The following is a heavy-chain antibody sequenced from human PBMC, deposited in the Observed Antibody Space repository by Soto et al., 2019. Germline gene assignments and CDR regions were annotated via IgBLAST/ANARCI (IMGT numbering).Heavy chain of an antibody. CDR2: ISPMFGAA. Sequence: QVQLVQSGAEMKKPGSSVKVSCQSSGGTFNTSAMNWVRQAPGQGPEWMGDISPMFGAANYAPKFQGRVTITAEESTGTSYMQWSSLSSEDTALYFCAREVQVHAPDFVYWGQGTLVTVSS. V-gene: IGHV1-69*01. D-gene: IGHD3-3*01. CDR3: AREVQVHAPDFVY. J-gene: IGHJ4*02. CDR1: GGTFNTSA.